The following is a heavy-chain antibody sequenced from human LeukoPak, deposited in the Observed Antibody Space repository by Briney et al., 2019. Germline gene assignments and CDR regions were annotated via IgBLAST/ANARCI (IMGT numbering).Heavy chain of an antibody. V-gene: IGHV4-59*01. D-gene: IGHD3-3*01. J-gene: IGHJ4*02. CDR3: ARSHYDFWSGHPFDY. Sequence: PSETLSLTCTVSGGSISSYYWSWIRQPPGKGLEWIGYIYDSGSTNYNPSLKSRVTISVDTAKNQFSLKLSSVTAADTAVYYCARSHYDFWSGHPFDYWGQGTLVTVSS. CDR1: GGSISSYY. CDR2: IYDSGST.